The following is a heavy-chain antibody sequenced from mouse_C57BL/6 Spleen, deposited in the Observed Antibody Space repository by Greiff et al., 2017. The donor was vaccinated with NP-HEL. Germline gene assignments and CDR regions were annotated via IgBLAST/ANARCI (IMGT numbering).Heavy chain of an antibody. J-gene: IGHJ1*03. CDR1: GYTFTSYW. V-gene: IGHV1-61*01. CDR3: ARRLGYYGSGYWYFDV. CDR2: IYPSDSET. D-gene: IGHD1-1*01. Sequence: QVQLQQPGAELVRPGSSVKLSCKASGYTFTSYWMDWVKQRPGQGLEWIGNIYPSDSETHYNQKFKDKATLTVDKSSSTAYMQLSSLTSEDSAVYYCARRLGYYGSGYWYFDVWGTGTTVTVSS.